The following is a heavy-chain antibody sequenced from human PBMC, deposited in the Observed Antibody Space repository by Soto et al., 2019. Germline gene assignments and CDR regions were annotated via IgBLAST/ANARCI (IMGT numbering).Heavy chain of an antibody. Sequence: EVQLVESGGGLIQPGGSLRLSCAASGFTFSSNDMNWVSQAPGKGLEWVSLIYSSGSTSYADSVKGRFTISRDNSKNTLYLQRSSLRAEDTSVYYCATRPLLPGAPWGQGTMVTVSS. J-gene: IGHJ3*01. CDR2: IYSSGST. V-gene: IGHV3-53*01. D-gene: IGHD3-22*01. CDR1: GFTFSSND. CDR3: ATRPLLPGAP.